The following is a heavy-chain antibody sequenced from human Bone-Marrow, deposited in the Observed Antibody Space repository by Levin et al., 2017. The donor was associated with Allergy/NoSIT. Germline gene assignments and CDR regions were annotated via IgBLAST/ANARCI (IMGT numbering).Heavy chain of an antibody. J-gene: IGHJ6*02. CDR1: GFTFLSHA. D-gene: IGHD2-15*01. Sequence: GESLKISCVASGFTFLSHAMHWVRQAPGRGLEWVALISYDGSNTYYSDSVKGRFTVSRDNSKNTLYLQLNSLRSEDTAVYYCARPNRAIVSYGMDVWGQGTTVTVSS. V-gene: IGHV3-30-3*01. CDR3: ARPNRAIVSYGMDV. CDR2: ISYDGSNT.